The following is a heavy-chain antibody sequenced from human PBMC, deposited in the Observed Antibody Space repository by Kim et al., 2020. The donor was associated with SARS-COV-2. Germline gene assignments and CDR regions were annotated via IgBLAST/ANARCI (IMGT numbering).Heavy chain of an antibody. J-gene: IGHJ6*02. V-gene: IGHV3-74*01. Sequence: GGSLRLFCAASGFTFSSYWMHWVRQAPGKGLVWVSRINSDGSSTSYADSVKGRFTISRDNAKNTLYLQMNSLRAEDTAVYYCAKANYYDSSGYYYVPIYYYYGMDVWGQGTTVTVSS. CDR1: GFTFSSYW. D-gene: IGHD3-22*01. CDR2: INSDGSST. CDR3: AKANYYDSSGYYYVPIYYYYGMDV.